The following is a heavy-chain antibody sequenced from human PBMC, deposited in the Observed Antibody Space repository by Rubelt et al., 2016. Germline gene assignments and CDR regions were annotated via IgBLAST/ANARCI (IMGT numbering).Heavy chain of an antibody. CDR1: GYTFTSYD. CDR2: MNPNSGGT. CDR3: ARDLGWFDP. J-gene: IGHJ5*02. V-gene: IGHV1-2*02. Sequence: QVQLVQSGAEVKKPGASVKVSCKASGYTFTSYDINWVRQATGQGLEWMGWMNPNSGGTNYAQKFQGRVTMTRDTAISTAYMELSRLRSDDTAVYYCARDLGWFDPWGQGTLVTVSS.